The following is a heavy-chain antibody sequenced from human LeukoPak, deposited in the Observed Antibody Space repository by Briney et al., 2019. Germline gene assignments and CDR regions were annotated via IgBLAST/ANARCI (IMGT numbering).Heavy chain of an antibody. J-gene: IGHJ4*02. V-gene: IGHV3-49*04. Sequence: GGSLRLSCTASGFTFGDYAMSWVRQAPGKGLEWVGFIRSKAYGGTAEYAASVKGRFTISRDDSKNIAYLQMNSLKTEDTAVYYCTTGILRRAYSGYDLGYWGQGTLVTVSS. D-gene: IGHD5-12*01. CDR2: IRSKAYGGTA. CDR3: TTGILRRAYSGYDLGY. CDR1: GFTFGDYA.